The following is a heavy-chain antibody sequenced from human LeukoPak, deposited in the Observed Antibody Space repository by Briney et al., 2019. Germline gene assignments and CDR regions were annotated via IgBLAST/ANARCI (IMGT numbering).Heavy chain of an antibody. CDR3: ARDRGFELPNYFDY. Sequence: PGGSLRLSCAASGFTVSSNYMSWVRQAPGKGLEWVSVIYSGGSTYYADSVKGRFTISRDNAKNSLYLQMNSLRDEDTAVYYCARDRGFELPNYFDYWGQGTLVTVSS. V-gene: IGHV3-53*01. CDR1: GFTVSSNY. CDR2: IYSGGST. J-gene: IGHJ4*02. D-gene: IGHD1-26*01.